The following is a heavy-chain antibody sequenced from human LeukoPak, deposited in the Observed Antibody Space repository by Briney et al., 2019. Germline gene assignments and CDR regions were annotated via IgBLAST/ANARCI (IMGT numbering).Heavy chain of an antibody. CDR3: TTAPKRGYSGYDYIRYYGMDV. D-gene: IGHD5-12*01. CDR1: GFTFSNAW. V-gene: IGHV3-15*01. CDR2: IKSKTDGGTT. Sequence: GGSLILSCAASGFTFSNAWMSWVRQAPGKGLEWVGRIKSKTDGGTTDYAAPVKGRFTISRDDSKNTLYLQMNSLKTEDTAVYYCTTAPKRGYSGYDYIRYYGMDVWGQGTTVTVSS. J-gene: IGHJ6*02.